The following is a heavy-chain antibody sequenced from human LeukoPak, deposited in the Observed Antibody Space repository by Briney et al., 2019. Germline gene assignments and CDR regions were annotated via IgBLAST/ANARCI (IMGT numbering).Heavy chain of an antibody. D-gene: IGHD2-2*01. CDR2: INHSGST. CDR3: ARHARSGCSSPSCYSDY. J-gene: IGHJ4*02. CDR1: GGSFSGYY. Sequence: SETLSLTCAVYGGSFSGYYWSWIRQPPGKGLEWIGEINHSGSTNYNPSLKSRVTISVDTSKNHFSPELSSVTATDTAVYYCARHARSGCSSPSCYSDYWGQGTLVTVSS. V-gene: IGHV4-34*01.